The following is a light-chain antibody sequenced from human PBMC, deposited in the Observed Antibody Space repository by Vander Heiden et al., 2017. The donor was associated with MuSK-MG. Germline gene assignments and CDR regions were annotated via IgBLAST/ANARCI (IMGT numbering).Light chain of an antibody. CDR2: QDT. CDR3: QAWDSYTAV. J-gene: IGLJ3*02. V-gene: IGLV3-1*01. Sequence: SSELTQPPSVSVSPRHPDSMTCSGDKLGDKYVCWYQQEPGQSPVLVIYQDTKRPSGIPERFSGSNSGNTATLTISGTQAVDEADYYCQAWDSYTAVFGGGTKLTVL. CDR1: KLGDKY.